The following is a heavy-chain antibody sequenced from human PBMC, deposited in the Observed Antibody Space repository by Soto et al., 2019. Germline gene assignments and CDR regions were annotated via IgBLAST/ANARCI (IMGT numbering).Heavy chain of an antibody. D-gene: IGHD2-21*02. CDR1: GGTFSSYA. J-gene: IGHJ4*02. V-gene: IGHV1-69*13. CDR3: ARGVHTTYCGGDCYSDFDY. CDR2: IIPIFGTA. Sequence: ASVKVSCKASGGTFSSYAISWVRQAPGQGLEWMGGIIPIFGTANYAQKFQGRVTITADESTSTAYMELSSLRSEDTAVYYCARGVHTTYCGGDCYSDFDYWGQGTLVTVSS.